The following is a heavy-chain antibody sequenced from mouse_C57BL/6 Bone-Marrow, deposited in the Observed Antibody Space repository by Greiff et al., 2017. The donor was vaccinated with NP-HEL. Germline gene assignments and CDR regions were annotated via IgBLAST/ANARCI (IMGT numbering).Heavy chain of an antibody. CDR1: GYTFTSYG. CDR3: ERVGWLLNWYFDV. CDR2: IYPRSGNT. D-gene: IGHD2-3*01. V-gene: IGHV1-81*01. J-gene: IGHJ1*03. Sequence: LVESGAELARPGASVKLSCKASGYTFTSYGISWVKQRTGQGLEWIGEIYPRSGNTYYNEKFKGKATLTADKSSSTAYMELRSLTSEDSAVYFCERVGWLLNWYFDVWGTGTTVTVSS.